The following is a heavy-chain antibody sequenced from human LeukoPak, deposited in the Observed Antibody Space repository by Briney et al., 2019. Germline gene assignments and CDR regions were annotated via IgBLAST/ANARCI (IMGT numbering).Heavy chain of an antibody. CDR1: GGSFSGYY. CDR2: INHSGST. J-gene: IGHJ4*02. Sequence: SEALSLTCAVYGGSFSGYYWSWIRQPPGKGLEWIGEINHSGSTNYNPSLKSRVTISVDTSKNQFSLKLSSVTAADTAVYYCARALGRGDGYIFDYWGQGTLVTVSS. D-gene: IGHD5-24*01. V-gene: IGHV4-34*01. CDR3: ARALGRGDGYIFDY.